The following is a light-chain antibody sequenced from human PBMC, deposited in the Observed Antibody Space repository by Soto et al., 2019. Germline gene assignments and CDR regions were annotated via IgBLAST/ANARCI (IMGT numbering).Light chain of an antibody. Sequence: EIVLTQSPATLSSFPGDRVTLSCRASQYINTRLAWYQHRPGQAPRLLIYQTSLRAAGIPARFSASGSGTDFTLTIRDVQPEDFALYYCHQRQSWPRTFGQGTKVDI. V-gene: IGKV3-11*01. CDR1: QYINTR. CDR2: QTS. CDR3: HQRQSWPRT. J-gene: IGKJ1*01.